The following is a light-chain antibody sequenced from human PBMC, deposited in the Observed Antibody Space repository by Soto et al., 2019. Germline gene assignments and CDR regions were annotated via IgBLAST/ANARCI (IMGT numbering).Light chain of an antibody. CDR1: SGSVSTSYY. V-gene: IGLV8-61*01. J-gene: IGLJ3*02. CDR3: VLYMGSGIWV. CDR2: STN. Sequence: QAVVTQEPSFSVSPGRTVTLTCGLSSGSVSTSYYPSWYQQTPGQAPRTLIYSTNTRCSGVPDRFSGSILGNKAALTITGAQADDESDYYCVLYMGSGIWVFGGGTKVTVL.